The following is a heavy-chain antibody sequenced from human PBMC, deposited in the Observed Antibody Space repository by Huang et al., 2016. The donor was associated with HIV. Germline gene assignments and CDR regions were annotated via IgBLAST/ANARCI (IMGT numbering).Heavy chain of an antibody. D-gene: IGHD5-18*01. CDR3: ARGRYGTPNA. J-gene: IGHJ5*02. V-gene: IGHV3-53*01. CDR2: LYHGGKA. CDR1: GFTVNSNY. Sequence: EVPLVESGGGLVQPGGSLRLSCAASGFTVNSNYMTWGRQAPGKGLEWVSLLYHGGKAHYADSVKGRFTISGDISQNTVFLQMSSLRVEDTAVYYCARGRYGTPNAWGQGTLVTVSS.